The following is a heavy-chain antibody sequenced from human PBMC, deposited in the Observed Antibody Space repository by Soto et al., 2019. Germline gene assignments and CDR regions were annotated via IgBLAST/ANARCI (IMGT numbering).Heavy chain of an antibody. Sequence: PGGSLRLSCAASGFTFSSYGMHWVRQAPGKGLEWVAVISYDGSNKYYADSVKGRFTISRDNSKNTLYLQMNSLRAEDTAVYYCAKDSSRYYDSSPGDYWGQGTLVTVSS. V-gene: IGHV3-30*18. D-gene: IGHD3-22*01. J-gene: IGHJ4*02. CDR2: ISYDGSNK. CDR1: GFTFSSYG. CDR3: AKDSSRYYDSSPGDY.